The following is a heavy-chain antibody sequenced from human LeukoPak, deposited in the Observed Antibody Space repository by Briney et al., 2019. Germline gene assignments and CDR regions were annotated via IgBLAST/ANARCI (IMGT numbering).Heavy chain of an antibody. J-gene: IGHJ4*02. V-gene: IGHV4-34*01. Sequence: PSETLSLTCAVYGGSFSGYYWSWIRQPPGKGLEWIGEINHSGSTNYNPSLKSQVTISVDTSKNQFSLKLSSVTAADTAVHYCARGRAVAGARAYYWGQGTLVTVSS. CDR2: INHSGST. D-gene: IGHD6-19*01. CDR3: ARGRAVAGARAYY. CDR1: GGSFSGYY.